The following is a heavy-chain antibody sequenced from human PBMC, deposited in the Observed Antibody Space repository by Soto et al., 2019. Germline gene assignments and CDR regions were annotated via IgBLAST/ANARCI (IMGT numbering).Heavy chain of an antibody. V-gene: IGHV4-31*03. CDR3: ARDPAP. CDR2: IYNSGNT. Sequence: QVQLQESGPGLVKPSETLSLTCTVSGGSITRGGYYWSWIRQHPGKGLEWIGDIYNSGNTYYNPSLKSRVTISVDTSKNQCSLKLTSVTAADTAVYYCARDPAPWGQGTLVTVSS. J-gene: IGHJ5*02. CDR1: GGSITRGGYY.